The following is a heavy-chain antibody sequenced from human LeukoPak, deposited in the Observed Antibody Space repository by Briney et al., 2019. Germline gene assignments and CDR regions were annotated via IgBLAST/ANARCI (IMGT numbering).Heavy chain of an antibody. D-gene: IGHD1-26*01. Sequence: PGGSLRLSCAASGLTFSSYGMHWVRQAPGKGPEWVTFIRYDGSDKYYADSVKGRFTISRDNSKNTLYLQMNSLRAEDTAVYYCAKGGSGSYLDVFDIWGQGTMVTVSS. CDR3: AKGGSGSYLDVFDI. V-gene: IGHV3-30*02. CDR2: IRYDGSDK. CDR1: GLTFSSYG. J-gene: IGHJ3*02.